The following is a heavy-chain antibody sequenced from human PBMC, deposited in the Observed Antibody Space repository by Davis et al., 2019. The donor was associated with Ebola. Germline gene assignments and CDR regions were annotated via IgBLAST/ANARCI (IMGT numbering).Heavy chain of an antibody. D-gene: IGHD5-18*01. CDR2: ISGSGGST. J-gene: IGHJ6*02. CDR1: GFTFSSYA. V-gene: IGHV3-23*01. CDR3: AKGQVDTALGLVDV. Sequence: GESLKISCAASGFTFSSYAMSWVRQAPGKGLEWVSAISGSGGSTYYADSVKGRFTISRDNSKNTLYLRMNSLRAEDTAVYYCAKGQVDTALGLVDVWGQGTTVTVSS.